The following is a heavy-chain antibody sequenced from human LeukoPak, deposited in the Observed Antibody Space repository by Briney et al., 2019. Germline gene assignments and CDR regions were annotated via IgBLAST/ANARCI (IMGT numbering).Heavy chain of an antibody. Sequence: GGSLRLSCAASGFTISGSAMHWVRQASGKGLEWVGRIRSKTNSYATSYAASVKGRFALSRDDSTNTAYLQMNSLKTEDTAVYYCTRYNVGFESWGQGTLVTVSS. CDR2: IRSKTNSYAT. V-gene: IGHV3-73*01. CDR3: TRYNVGFES. D-gene: IGHD1-1*01. CDR1: GFTISGSA. J-gene: IGHJ4*02.